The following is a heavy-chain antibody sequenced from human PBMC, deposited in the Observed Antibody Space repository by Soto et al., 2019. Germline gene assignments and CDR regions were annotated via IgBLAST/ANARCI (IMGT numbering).Heavy chain of an antibody. CDR3: ASYRRALYFEC. CDR2: VFYAGT. J-gene: IGHJ4*02. V-gene: IGHV4-59*01. CDR1: GRSLMSNY. D-gene: IGHD4-4*01. Sequence: LETGSFTCPVSGRSLMSNYWSWIRLSPDKGLEWRGYVFYAGTDYNPSLGVRVSMSVETSKSLVSLKFTSVTVADTAVYYCASYRRALYFECWGARILVA.